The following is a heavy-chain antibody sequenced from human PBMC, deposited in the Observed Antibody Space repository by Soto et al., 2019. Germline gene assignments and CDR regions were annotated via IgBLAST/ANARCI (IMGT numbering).Heavy chain of an antibody. D-gene: IGHD4-17*01. CDR3: AKGAVTYHYYGMDV. Sequence: QVQLVESGGGVVQPGRSLRLSCAASGFTFSSYGMHWVRQAPGKGLEWVAVISYDGSNKYYADSVKGRFTISRDNSKNTLYLQMNSLRAEDTAVYYCAKGAVTYHYYGMDVWGQGTTVTVSS. CDR2: ISYDGSNK. J-gene: IGHJ6*02. V-gene: IGHV3-30*18. CDR1: GFTFSSYG.